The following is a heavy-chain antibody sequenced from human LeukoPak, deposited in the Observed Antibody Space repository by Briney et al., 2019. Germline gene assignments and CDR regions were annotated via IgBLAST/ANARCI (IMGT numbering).Heavy chain of an antibody. Sequence: SVKVSCKASGGTFSSYAISWVRQAPGQGLEWMGGIIPIFGTANYAQKFQGRVTITADKSTSTAYMEPSSLRSEDTAVYYCARGILVAGPTSFDYWGQGTLVTVSS. CDR3: ARGILVAGPTSFDY. J-gene: IGHJ4*02. CDR2: IIPIFGTA. D-gene: IGHD6-19*01. CDR1: GGTFSSYA. V-gene: IGHV1-69*06.